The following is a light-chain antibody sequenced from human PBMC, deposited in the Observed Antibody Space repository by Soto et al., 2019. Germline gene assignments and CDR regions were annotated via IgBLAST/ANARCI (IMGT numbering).Light chain of an antibody. V-gene: IGKV3-20*01. CDR3: QQYGSSTAWT. CDR2: GAS. Sequence: EIVLTQSPGTLSLSPGEKATLSCRASQSVTSSKLAWYQQKPGQAPRLLIYGASFRATGIPDRFIGSGSGTDFTLTISRLEPEDFAVYRCQQYGSSTAWTFGQGTKVDMK. J-gene: IGKJ1*01. CDR1: QSVTSSK.